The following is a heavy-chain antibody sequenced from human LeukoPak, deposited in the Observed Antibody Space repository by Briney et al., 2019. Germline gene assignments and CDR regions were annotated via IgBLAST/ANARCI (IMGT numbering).Heavy chain of an antibody. V-gene: IGHV4-61*02. CDR3: AVGGLAGDY. CDR2: IYTSGST. Sequence: SETLSLTCTVSGGSISSGSYYWSWIRQPAGKGLEWIERIYTSGSTNYNPSLKSRVTISVDTSKNQFSLKLSSVTAADTAVYYGAVGGLAGDYWGQGTLVTVSS. J-gene: IGHJ4*02. CDR1: GGSISSGSYY.